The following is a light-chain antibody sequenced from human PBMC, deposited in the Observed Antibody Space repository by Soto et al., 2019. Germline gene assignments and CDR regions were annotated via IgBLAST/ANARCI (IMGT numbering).Light chain of an antibody. CDR1: QSIAYY. CDR2: AAS. V-gene: IGKV1-39*01. J-gene: IGKJ2*01. Sequence: DIQMTQSPSSLSASVGDRVNITCRASQSIAYYLNWFQQKPGKAPKLLIYAASSLQSGVPSRFIGSGSETDFPLTISSLQPEDFATYYCQQSSNSPMYTFGQGTKLYVK. CDR3: QQSSNSPMYT.